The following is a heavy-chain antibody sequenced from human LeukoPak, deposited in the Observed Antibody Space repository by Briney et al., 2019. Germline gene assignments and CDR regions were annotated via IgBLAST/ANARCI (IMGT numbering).Heavy chain of an antibody. CDR2: IYSSGST. D-gene: IGHD6-19*01. V-gene: IGHV4-4*07. J-gene: IGHJ6*02. CDR3: ARDGFRAVAGTHYYYYGMDV. CDR1: GGSISSYY. Sequence: SETLSLTCTVSGGSISSYYWSWIRQPAGKGLEWIGRIYSSGSTKYNPSLKSRVTMSVDTSKNQFSLKLSSVTAADTAVYYCARDGFRAVAGTHYYYYGMDVWGQGTTVTVSS.